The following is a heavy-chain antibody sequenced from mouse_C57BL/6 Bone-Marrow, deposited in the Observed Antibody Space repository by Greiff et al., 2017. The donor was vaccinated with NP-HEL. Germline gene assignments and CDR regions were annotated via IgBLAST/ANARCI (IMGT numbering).Heavy chain of an antibody. CDR3: ARPFITTARGFAY. D-gene: IGHD1-1*01. V-gene: IGHV5-17*01. Sequence: EVQRVESGGGLVKPGGSLKLSCAASGFTFSDYGMHWVRQAPEKGLEWVAYISSGSSTIYYADTVKGRFTISRDNAKNTLFLQMTSLRSEDTAMYYCARPFITTARGFAYWGQGTLVTVSA. J-gene: IGHJ3*01. CDR1: GFTFSDYG. CDR2: ISSGSSTI.